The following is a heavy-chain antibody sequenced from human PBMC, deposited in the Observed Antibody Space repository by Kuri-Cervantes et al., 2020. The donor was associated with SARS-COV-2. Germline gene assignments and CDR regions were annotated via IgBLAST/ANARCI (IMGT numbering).Heavy chain of an antibody. CDR2: ISGSGATT. Sequence: GGSLRLSCAASGLTFSSFALSWVRQAPGKGLEWVSSISGSGATTFFADSVKGRFTISRDNAKNSLYLQMDSLRAEDTAVYYCAGDCSGGSCHFDYWGQGTLVTVSS. J-gene: IGHJ4*02. V-gene: IGHV3-23*01. CDR1: GLTFSSFA. D-gene: IGHD2-15*01. CDR3: AGDCSGGSCHFDY.